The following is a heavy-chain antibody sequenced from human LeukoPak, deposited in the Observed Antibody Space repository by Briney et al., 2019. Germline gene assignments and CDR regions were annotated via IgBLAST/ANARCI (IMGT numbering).Heavy chain of an antibody. CDR3: ASSGSYSFDY. CDR1: GFTFSSYS. Sequence: GGSLRLSCAASGFTFSSYSMNWVRQAPGKGLEWVSHITASGTAMFYADSVKGRFTISRDNAKNSLYLQMNSLRDEDTAVYYCASSGSYSFDYWGQGTLVTVSP. V-gene: IGHV3-48*02. J-gene: IGHJ4*02. D-gene: IGHD1-26*01. CDR2: ITASGTAM.